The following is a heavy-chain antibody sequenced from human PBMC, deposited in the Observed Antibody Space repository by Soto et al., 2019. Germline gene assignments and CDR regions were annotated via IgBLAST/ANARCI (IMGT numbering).Heavy chain of an antibody. J-gene: IGHJ4*02. CDR3: ARDPRSYGGYYFDY. D-gene: IGHD1-26*01. CDR1: GGSISSYY. Sequence: SETLSLTCTVSGGSISSYYWSWIRQPPGKGLEWIGYIYYSGSTNYNPSLKSRVTISVDTSKNQFSLKLSSVTAADTAVYYCARDPRSYGGYYFDYWGQGTLVTVSS. CDR2: IYYSGST. V-gene: IGHV4-59*01.